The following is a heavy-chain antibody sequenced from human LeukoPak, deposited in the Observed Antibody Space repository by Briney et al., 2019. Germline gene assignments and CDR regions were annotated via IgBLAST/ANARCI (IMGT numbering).Heavy chain of an antibody. J-gene: IGHJ4*02. D-gene: IGHD2-21*01. Sequence: NPGGSLRLSCAASGFTFSNAYMNWVRQAPGKGLEWVGRIKLKTDGETTEYAAPVKDRFSISRDDSKSMMYLQMNSPKTEDTAVYYCITPLPYSAQGGQGTLVTVSS. CDR2: IKLKTDGETT. V-gene: IGHV3-15*07. CDR1: GFTFSNAY. CDR3: ITPLPYSAQ.